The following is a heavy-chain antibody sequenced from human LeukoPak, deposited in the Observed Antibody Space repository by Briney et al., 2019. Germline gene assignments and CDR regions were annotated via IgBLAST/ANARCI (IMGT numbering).Heavy chain of an antibody. D-gene: IGHD4-17*01. V-gene: IGHV4-59*01. CDR2: IYYSGST. CDR1: GDSISSYY. Sequence: PSETLSLTCTVSGDSISSYYWSWIRQPPGKGLEWIGYIYYSGSTNYNPSLKSRVTISVDTSKNQFSLKLSSVTAADTAVYYCAREGTTVTHFDYWGQGTLVTVSS. J-gene: IGHJ4*02. CDR3: AREGTTVTHFDY.